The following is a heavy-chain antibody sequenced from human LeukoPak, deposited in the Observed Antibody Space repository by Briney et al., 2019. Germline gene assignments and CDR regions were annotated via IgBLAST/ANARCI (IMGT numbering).Heavy chain of an antibody. CDR1: GSTFSDHW. Sequence: GESLKISCAASGSTFSDHWMHWVRQVPRKGLVWVSRINGDGSSTYYADSVQGRFTISRDNAKNTLYLQMSSLRAEDTAVYYCGRPVSSSWYCVDYWGQGTLVTVSS. CDR3: GRPVSSSWYCVDY. V-gene: IGHV3-74*01. D-gene: IGHD6-13*01. CDR2: INGDGSST. J-gene: IGHJ4*02.